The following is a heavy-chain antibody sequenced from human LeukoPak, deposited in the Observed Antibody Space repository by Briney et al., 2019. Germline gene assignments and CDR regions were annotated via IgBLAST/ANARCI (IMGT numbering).Heavy chain of an antibody. CDR3: ARDSDYYYGMDA. Sequence: GGSLRLSCAASGFTFSSYAMHWVRQAPGKGLEWVAVISYDGSNKYYADSVKGRFTISRDNSKNTLYLQMNSLRAEDTAVYYCARDSDYYYGMDAWGKGTTVTVSS. V-gene: IGHV3-30*04. J-gene: IGHJ6*04. CDR1: GFTFSSYA. CDR2: ISYDGSNK.